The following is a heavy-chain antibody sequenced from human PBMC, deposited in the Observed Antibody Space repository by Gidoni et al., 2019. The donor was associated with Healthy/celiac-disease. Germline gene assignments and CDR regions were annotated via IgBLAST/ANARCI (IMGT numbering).Heavy chain of an antibody. V-gene: IGHV3-30*02. J-gene: IGHJ6*02. CDR2: IRYDGSNK. CDR1: GFTFSSYG. Sequence: QVQLVESGGGVVQPGGSLRLSCAASGFTFSSYGMHWVRQAPGKGLEWVAFIRYDGSNKYYADSVKGRFTISRDNSKNTLYLQMNSLRAEDTAVYYCAKAEGFWSGYHQWSGMDVWGQGTTVTVSS. CDR3: AKAEGFWSGYHQWSGMDV. D-gene: IGHD3-3*01.